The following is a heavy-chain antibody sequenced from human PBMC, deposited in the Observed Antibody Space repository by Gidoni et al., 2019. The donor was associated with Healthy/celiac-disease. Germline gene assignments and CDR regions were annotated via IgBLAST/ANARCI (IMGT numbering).Heavy chain of an antibody. CDR1: VLSFSSYG. V-gene: IGHV3-33*01. Sequence: QVQLVESGGGVVQPGRSLRLSCAAPVLSFSSYGMHWVRQAPGKGLEWVAVIWYDGSNKYYADSVKGRFTISRDNSKNTLYLQMNSLRAEDTAVYYCARNRALRGDYVHGMDVWGQGTTVTVSS. J-gene: IGHJ6*02. CDR3: ARNRALRGDYVHGMDV. D-gene: IGHD4-17*01. CDR2: IWYDGSNK.